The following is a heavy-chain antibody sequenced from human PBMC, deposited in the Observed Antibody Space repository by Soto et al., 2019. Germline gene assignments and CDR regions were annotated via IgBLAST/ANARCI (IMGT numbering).Heavy chain of an antibody. Sequence: KPXGTLSLTCTVSGDSISTFYWGWIRQSPGKELEWIGYVYYTGSTNYNPSLKSRVTISVDRSKNQFSLKLTSANAAETAVYYCARGRTVRNYADDSSDYFYFFDYWGQGTQVTVSS. CDR1: GDSISTFY. J-gene: IGHJ4*02. V-gene: IGHV4-59*01. CDR3: ARGRTVRNYADDSSDYFYFFDY. CDR2: VYYTGST. D-gene: IGHD3-22*01.